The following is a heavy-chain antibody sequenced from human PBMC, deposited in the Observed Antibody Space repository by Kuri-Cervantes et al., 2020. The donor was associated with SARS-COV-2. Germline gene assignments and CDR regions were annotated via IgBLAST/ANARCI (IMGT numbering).Heavy chain of an antibody. J-gene: IGHJ3*02. Sequence: GESLKISCAASGFTFSDYNMNWVRQAPRKGLEWVSYISRSSSTIYYADSVKGRFTSSRDNSKNTLYLQMNSLRAEDTAVYYCARDSGTIVVVIGAFDIWGQGTMVTVSS. D-gene: IGHD3-22*01. CDR3: ARDSGTIVVVIGAFDI. CDR1: GFTFSDYN. CDR2: ISRSSSTI. V-gene: IGHV3-48*01.